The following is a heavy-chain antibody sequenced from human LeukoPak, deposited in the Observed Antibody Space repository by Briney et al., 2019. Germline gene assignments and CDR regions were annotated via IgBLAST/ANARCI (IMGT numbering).Heavy chain of an antibody. CDR1: GFTFSSYA. CDR2: ISYDGSNK. V-gene: IGHV3-30-3*01. CDR3: ARATGRFLESMGAFDI. J-gene: IGHJ3*02. D-gene: IGHD3-3*01. Sequence: GGSLRLSCAASGFTFSSYAMHWVRQAPGKALEWVAVISYDGSNKYYADSVKGRFTISRDNSKNTLYLQMNSLRAEDTAVYYCARATGRFLESMGAFDIWGQGTMVTVSS.